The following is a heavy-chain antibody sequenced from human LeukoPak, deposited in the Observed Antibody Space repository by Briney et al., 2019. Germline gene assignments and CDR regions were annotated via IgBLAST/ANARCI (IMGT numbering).Heavy chain of an antibody. CDR2: IYSGGST. V-gene: IGHV3-66*02. Sequence: GGSLRLSCAASGFTFSSNYMSWVRQAPGKGLEWVSVIYSGGSTYYADSVKGRFTISRDNSKNTLYLQMNSLRAEDTAVYYCASRGELLLFLFDYWGQGTLVTVSS. CDR1: GFTFSSNY. J-gene: IGHJ4*02. D-gene: IGHD1-26*01. CDR3: ASRGELLLFLFDY.